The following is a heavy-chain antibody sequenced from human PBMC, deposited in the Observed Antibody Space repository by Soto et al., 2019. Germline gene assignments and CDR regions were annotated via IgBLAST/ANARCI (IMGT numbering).Heavy chain of an antibody. CDR2: IIPVSGAA. Sequence: QVQLVQSGAEVKKPGSSVKVSCKASGGTFGSYAFSWVRQAPGQGLEWMGGIIPVSGAAHYAQKFQGRVTITADASTSTAYMELSSLSSQDTAVYYCATALGCRSTSCTLDYWGQGTRVIVSS. CDR1: GGTFGSYA. D-gene: IGHD2-2*01. CDR3: ATALGCRSTSCTLDY. V-gene: IGHV1-69*01. J-gene: IGHJ4*02.